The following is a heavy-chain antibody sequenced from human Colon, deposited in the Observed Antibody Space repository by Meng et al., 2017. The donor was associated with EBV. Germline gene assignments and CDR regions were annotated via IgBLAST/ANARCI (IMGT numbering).Heavy chain of an antibody. J-gene: IGHJ4*02. CDR2: IYHSGST. CDR3: ARDTSTWGNKGLDH. Sequence: QVSRSVLVNSSHTLSLTCVVSGDSVTNGGYSWSWIRQPPGKGLEWIGYIYHSGSTKYNPSLKSQVTISVDTSKNQFSLKLSSVTAADTAVYYCARDTSTWGNKGLDHWGQGILVTVSS. D-gene: IGHD7-27*01. V-gene: IGHV4-30-2*01. CDR1: GDSVTNGGYS.